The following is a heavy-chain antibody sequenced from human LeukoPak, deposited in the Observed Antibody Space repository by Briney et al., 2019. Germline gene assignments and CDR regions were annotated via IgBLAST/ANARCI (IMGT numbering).Heavy chain of an antibody. V-gene: IGHV4-30-4*01. J-gene: IGHJ4*02. Sequence: SETLSLTCTVSGGSISSGDYYWSWIRQPPGKGLEWIGYIYYSGSTYYNPSLKSRVTISVDTSKNQFSLKLSSVTAADTAVYYCARGRGYCSGGSCYQSDYWGQGTLVTVSS. CDR3: ARGRGYCSGGSCYQSDY. CDR1: GGSISSGDYY. CDR2: IYYSGST. D-gene: IGHD2-15*01.